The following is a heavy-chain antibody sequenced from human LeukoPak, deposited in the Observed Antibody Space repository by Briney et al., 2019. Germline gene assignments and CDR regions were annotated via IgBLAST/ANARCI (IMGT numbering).Heavy chain of an antibody. D-gene: IGHD6-13*01. CDR2: INLNSGGT. Sequence: ASVKVSCKASGYTFTGYYMHWVRQAPGQGLEWMGWINLNSGGTNYAQKFQGRVTMTRDTSISTAYMELSRLRSDDTAVYYCARLFAAAGIASIDPWGQGTLVTVSS. CDR1: GYTFTGYY. CDR3: ARLFAAAGIASIDP. J-gene: IGHJ5*02. V-gene: IGHV1-2*02.